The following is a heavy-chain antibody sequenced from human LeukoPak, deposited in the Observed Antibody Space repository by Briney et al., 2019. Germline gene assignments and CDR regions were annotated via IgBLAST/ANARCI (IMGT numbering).Heavy chain of an antibody. CDR3: ARRCSGPTCYTDAYDI. Sequence: SETLSLTCPVSGGSISSYYWTWIRQPPGKGLEWIGYVYYSGSTDYNPSLKSRVTISVDTSNKQFSLNLSSVTAADTAVYYCARRCSGPTCYTDAYDIWGQGTMVTVSS. D-gene: IGHD2-2*02. CDR2: VYYSGST. V-gene: IGHV4-59*08. J-gene: IGHJ3*02. CDR1: GGSISSYY.